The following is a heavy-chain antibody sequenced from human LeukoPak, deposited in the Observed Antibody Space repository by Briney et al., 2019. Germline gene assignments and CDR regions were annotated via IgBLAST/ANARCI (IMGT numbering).Heavy chain of an antibody. CDR1: GGFISSYY. CDR3: ARLLWFGELSSWFDP. Sequence: SETLSLTCTVSGGFISSYYWSWIRQPPGKGLEWIGYIYYSGSTNYNPSLKSRVTISVDTSKNQFSLKLSSVTAAGTAVYYCARLLWFGELSSWFDPWGQGTLVTVSS. J-gene: IGHJ5*02. V-gene: IGHV4-59*08. CDR2: IYYSGST. D-gene: IGHD3-10*01.